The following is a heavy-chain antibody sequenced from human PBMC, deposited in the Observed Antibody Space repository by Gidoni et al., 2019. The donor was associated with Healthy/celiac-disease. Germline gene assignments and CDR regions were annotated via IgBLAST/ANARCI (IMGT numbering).Heavy chain of an antibody. CDR3: ARINLNIWGSYRNDNWFDP. CDR1: GFSLSNASMG. CDR2: IFSNDEK. D-gene: IGHD3-16*02. V-gene: IGHV2-26*01. J-gene: IGHJ5*02. Sequence: QVTLKESGPVLVKPTETLTLTCTVSGFSLSNASMGVSWIRQPPGKALEWLAHIFSNDEKSYSTSLKSRLTISKDTSKSQVVLTMTNMDPVDTATYYCARINLNIWGSYRNDNWFDPWGQGTLVTVSS.